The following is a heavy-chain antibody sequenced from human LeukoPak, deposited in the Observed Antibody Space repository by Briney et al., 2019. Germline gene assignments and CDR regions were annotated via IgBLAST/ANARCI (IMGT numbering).Heavy chain of an antibody. CDR3: VTEVRRPYFDS. Sequence: GGSLRLSCAASGFTFSSRGMHWVRQAPGKGLEWVAVTSYDGTTKYYADSVKGRFTISRDNSENTLYLQMNSLRPEDTAVYYCVTEVRRPYFDSWGQGTLVTVSS. CDR1: GFTFSSRG. V-gene: IGHV3-30*06. D-gene: IGHD4-17*01. J-gene: IGHJ4*02. CDR2: TSYDGTTK.